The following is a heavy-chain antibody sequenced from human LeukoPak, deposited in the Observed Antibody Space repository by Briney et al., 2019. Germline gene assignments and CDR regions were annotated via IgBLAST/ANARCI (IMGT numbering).Heavy chain of an antibody. Sequence: GASVKVSCKASGYTFTSYDINWVRQATRQGLEGMGWMNPNSGNTGYAQKFQGRVTMTRNTSISTAYMELSSLRSEDTAVYYCAITGCSSTSCYRGYYYYYGMDVWGQGTTVTVSS. V-gene: IGHV1-8*01. D-gene: IGHD2-2*02. CDR3: AITGCSSTSCYRGYYYYYGMDV. CDR2: MNPNSGNT. CDR1: GYTFTSYD. J-gene: IGHJ6*02.